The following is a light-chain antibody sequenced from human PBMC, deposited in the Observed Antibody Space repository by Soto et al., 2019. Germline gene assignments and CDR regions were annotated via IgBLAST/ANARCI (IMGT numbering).Light chain of an antibody. V-gene: IGKV1-5*03. J-gene: IGKJ1*01. CDR1: QGISNW. CDR2: KAS. Sequence: IKMTQSPSTLLASVGDRVTITCRPSQGISNWLAWHQQKPGKAPKLLIYKASSLESGVPSRFSGSGSGTEFTLTISSLQPDDFATYYCQQYNSYRAFGQGTKVEIK. CDR3: QQYNSYRA.